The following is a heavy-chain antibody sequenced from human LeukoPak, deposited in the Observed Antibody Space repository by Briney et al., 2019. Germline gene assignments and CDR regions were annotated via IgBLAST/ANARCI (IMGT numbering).Heavy chain of an antibody. CDR3: ARGGYSYGYYYYGMDV. Sequence: SVKVSCKASGGTFSSYAISWVRQAPGQGLEWMGGIIPIFGTANYAQKFQGRVTITADESTSTAYMELSSLRSEDTAVYYCARGGYSYGYYYYGMDVWGQGTTVTVSS. J-gene: IGHJ6*02. D-gene: IGHD5-18*01. V-gene: IGHV1-69*13. CDR2: IIPIFGTA. CDR1: GGTFSSYA.